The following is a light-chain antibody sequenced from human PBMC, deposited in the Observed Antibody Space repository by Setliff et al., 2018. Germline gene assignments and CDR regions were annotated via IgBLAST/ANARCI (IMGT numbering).Light chain of an antibody. V-gene: IGKV1-9*01. Sequence: DIQLTQSPSFLSASAGGRVTITCRASQGISSYLAWYQQKPGKAPKLLIYTASTLQSGVPSRFSGSGSGTEFTLTISSLQPEDFATYYCQQLNSYPLTFGPGTKVDIK. CDR2: TAS. J-gene: IGKJ3*01. CDR1: QGISSY. CDR3: QQLNSYPLT.